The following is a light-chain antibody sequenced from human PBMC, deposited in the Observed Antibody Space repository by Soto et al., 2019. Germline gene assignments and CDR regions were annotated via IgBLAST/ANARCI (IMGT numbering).Light chain of an antibody. J-gene: IGKJ1*01. Sequence: GDRVTITCRASQSIGNRLAWYRQKPGEAPNLLISDASNLESGVPSRFSGGGSGTEFTLTISSLQPDDFATYYCQQYNSYPWTFGQGTKVDI. CDR2: DAS. V-gene: IGKV1-5*01. CDR3: QQYNSYPWT. CDR1: QSIGNR.